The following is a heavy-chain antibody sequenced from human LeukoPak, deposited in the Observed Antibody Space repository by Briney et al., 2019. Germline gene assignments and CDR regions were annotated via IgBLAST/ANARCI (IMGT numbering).Heavy chain of an antibody. CDR1: GYTFTSYD. Sequence: ASVKVSCKASGYTFTSYDINWVRQATGQGLEWMGWMNPNSGNTGYAQKFQGRVTMTRNTSISTAYMELSSLRSEDTAVYYCVRGMTTVTRGGRHVDYWGQGTLVTVSS. V-gene: IGHV1-8*01. CDR3: VRGMTTVTRGGRHVDY. CDR2: MNPNSGNT. D-gene: IGHD4-17*01. J-gene: IGHJ4*02.